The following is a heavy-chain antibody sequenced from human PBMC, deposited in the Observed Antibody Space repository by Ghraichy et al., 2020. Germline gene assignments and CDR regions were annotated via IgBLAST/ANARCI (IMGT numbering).Heavy chain of an antibody. D-gene: IGHD3-3*01. V-gene: IGHV1-2*02. J-gene: IGHJ4*02. CDR2: INPNSGGT. Sequence: ASVKVSCKASGYTFTGYYMHWVRQAPGQGLEWMGWINPNSGGTNYAQKFQGRVTMTRDTSISTAYMELSRLRSDDTAVYYCARARHDFWSGYYTGYPDYWGQGTLVTVSS. CDR3: ARARHDFWSGYYTGYPDY. CDR1: GYTFTGYY.